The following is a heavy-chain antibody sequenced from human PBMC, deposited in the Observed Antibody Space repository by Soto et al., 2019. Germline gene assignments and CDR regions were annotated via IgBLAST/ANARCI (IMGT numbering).Heavy chain of an antibody. D-gene: IGHD3-10*01. V-gene: IGHV1-2*04. J-gene: IGHJ4*02. CDR3: ARGRGQFGE. CDR1: GYTFTSYD. Sequence: ASVKVSCKASGYTFTSYDINWVRQAPGQGLEWMGWINPNSGGTNYAQKFQGWVTMTRDTSISTAYMELRSLRSDDTAVYYCARGRGQFGEWGQGTLVTVSS. CDR2: INPNSGGT.